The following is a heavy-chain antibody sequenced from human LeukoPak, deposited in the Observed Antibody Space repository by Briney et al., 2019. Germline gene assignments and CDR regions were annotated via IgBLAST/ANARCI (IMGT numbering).Heavy chain of an antibody. V-gene: IGHV3-53*04. Sequence: GGSLRLSCAASGFTVGSNYMSWVRQAPGKGLEWVSVIYSGGSTYYADSVKGRFTISRHNSKNTLYLQMNSLRAEDTAVYYCASHYYDSSGYYPDAFDIWGQGTMVTVSS. CDR2: IYSGGST. J-gene: IGHJ3*02. CDR3: ASHYYDSSGYYPDAFDI. D-gene: IGHD3-22*01. CDR1: GFTVGSNY.